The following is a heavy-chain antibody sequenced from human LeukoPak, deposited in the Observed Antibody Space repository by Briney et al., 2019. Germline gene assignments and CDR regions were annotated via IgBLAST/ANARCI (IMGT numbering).Heavy chain of an antibody. Sequence: PGGSLRLSCAASGFTFSSYAMSWVRQAPGKGLEWVSAISGSGGSTYYADSVKGRFTISRDNSKNTLYLQMNSPRAEDTAVYYCARSDPYGGWELDFDYWGQGTLVTVSS. CDR3: ARSDPYGGWELDFDY. J-gene: IGHJ4*02. CDR2: ISGSGGST. D-gene: IGHD1-26*01. V-gene: IGHV3-23*01. CDR1: GFTFSSYA.